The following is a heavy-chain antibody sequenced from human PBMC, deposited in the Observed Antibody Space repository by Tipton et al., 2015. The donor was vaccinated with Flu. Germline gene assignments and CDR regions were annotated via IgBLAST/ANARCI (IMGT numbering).Heavy chain of an antibody. Sequence: LSLTCSVSGDSIGSGYFWGWIRQPPGKGLEWIGNVHRTGSPYYNPSLRSRVIMTVDGAKNQFSLRLTSVTATDTAVYYCVRRDYSNYVSEPKNWFDPWGPGTLVTVSS. D-gene: IGHD4-11*01. CDR1: GDSIGSGYF. CDR3: VRRDYSNYVSEPKNWFDP. V-gene: IGHV4-38-2*01. CDR2: VHRTGSP. J-gene: IGHJ5*02.